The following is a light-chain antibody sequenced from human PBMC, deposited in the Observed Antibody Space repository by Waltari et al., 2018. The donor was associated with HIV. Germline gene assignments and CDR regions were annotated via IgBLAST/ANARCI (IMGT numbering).Light chain of an antibody. CDR2: EDI. CDR3: YSTESNGNHRV. V-gene: IGLV3-10*01. Sequence: SYELTQPPSVSVSPGQTARITCSGDTLPKKYAHWYQQKSGQAPVLVIYEDIKRPSGIPERVSGSISGTMAILTISGAQVEDEADYYCYSTESNGNHRVFGGGTKLTVL. CDR1: TLPKKY. J-gene: IGLJ3*02.